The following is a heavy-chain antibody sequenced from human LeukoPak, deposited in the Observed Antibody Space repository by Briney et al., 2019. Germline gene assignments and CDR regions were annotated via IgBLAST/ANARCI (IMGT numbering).Heavy chain of an antibody. D-gene: IGHD2-8*01. CDR2: IYYSGST. V-gene: IGHV4-39*01. CDR3: ATPMVYAIGNYFDY. J-gene: IGHJ4*02. CDR1: GGSISSSSYY. Sequence: SETLSLTCTVSGGSISSSSYYWGWIRQPPGKGPEWIGSIYYSGSTYYNPSLKSRVTISVDTSKNQFSLKLSSVTAADTAVYYCATPMVYAIGNYFDYWGQGTLVTVSS.